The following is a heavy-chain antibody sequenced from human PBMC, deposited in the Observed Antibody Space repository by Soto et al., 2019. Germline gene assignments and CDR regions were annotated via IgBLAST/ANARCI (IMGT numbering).Heavy chain of an antibody. CDR1: GFTFSSYW. D-gene: IGHD7-27*01. CDR2: INTEGTST. J-gene: IGHJ4*02. V-gene: IGHV3-74*01. Sequence: GGSLRLSCAASGFTFSSYWMHWVRQAPGKGLVWVSRINTEGTSTSYTDSAKGRFTISRDNAKNTLYLQMNSLGAEDTALYYCAIDLTGSVFDYWGQGTLVTVSS. CDR3: AIDLTGSVFDY.